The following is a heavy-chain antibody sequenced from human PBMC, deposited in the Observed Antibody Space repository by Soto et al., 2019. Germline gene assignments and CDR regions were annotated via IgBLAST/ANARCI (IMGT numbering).Heavy chain of an antibody. CDR2: INHSGST. CDR1: GGSFSGYY. D-gene: IGHD2-2*01. V-gene: IGHV4-34*01. J-gene: IGHJ6*02. CDR3: ARVVLAVFRLYYYYGMDV. Sequence: PSETLSLTCAVYGGSFSGYYWSWIRQPPGRGLEWIGEINHSGSTNYNPSLKSRVTISVDTSKNQFSLKLSSVTAADTAVYYCARVVLAVFRLYYYYGMDVWGQGTTVTVS.